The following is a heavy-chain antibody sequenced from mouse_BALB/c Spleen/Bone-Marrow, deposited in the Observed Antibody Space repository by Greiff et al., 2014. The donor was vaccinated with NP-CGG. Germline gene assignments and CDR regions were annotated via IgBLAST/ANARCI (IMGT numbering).Heavy chain of an antibody. CDR1: GFNFKDSY. V-gene: IGHV14-3*02. Sequence: VQLQESGPELVKPGASVKLSCTASGFNFKDSYMHWVKQRPEQGLEWIGRIDPANGYTKYDPKFQGKATITADTSSNTAYLQLSTQTSEDTAVYYGAADYNYDRRFAYWGQGTLVTVSA. J-gene: IGHJ3*01. CDR2: IDPANGYT. D-gene: IGHD2-12*01. CDR3: AADYNYDRRFAY.